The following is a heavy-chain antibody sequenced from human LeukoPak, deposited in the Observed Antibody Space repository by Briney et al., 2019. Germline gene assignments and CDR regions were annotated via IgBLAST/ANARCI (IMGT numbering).Heavy chain of an antibody. CDR3: ARDRERWLQVQAFDI. Sequence: PGGSLRLSCAASGFMFSSYGMHWVRQAPGKGLEWVAVIWYDGSDKFYADSVKGRFTISRDNSRNTLYLQMSSLRVEDTAVYYCARDRERWLQVQAFDIWGQGTMVTVSS. CDR2: IWYDGSDK. CDR1: GFMFSSYG. V-gene: IGHV3-33*01. J-gene: IGHJ3*02. D-gene: IGHD5-24*01.